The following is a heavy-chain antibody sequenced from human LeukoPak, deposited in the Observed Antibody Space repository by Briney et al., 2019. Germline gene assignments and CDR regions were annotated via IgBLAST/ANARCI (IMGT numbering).Heavy chain of an antibody. CDR3: ATYSTGFDI. CDR1: GGSFSDYY. D-gene: IGHD6-19*01. J-gene: IGHJ3*02. Sequence: PSETLSLTCAVYGGSFSDYYWTWIRQPPGKGLEWIGEINHRGSTHYNPSLKSRVTISVDTSRKQFSLKLSSVTAADTAVYYCATYSTGFDIWGQGTVVTVSS. CDR2: INHRGST. V-gene: IGHV4-34*01.